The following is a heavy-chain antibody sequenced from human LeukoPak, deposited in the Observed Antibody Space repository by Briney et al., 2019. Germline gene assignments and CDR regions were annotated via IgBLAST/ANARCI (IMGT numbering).Heavy chain of an antibody. J-gene: IGHJ4*02. CDR2: INPDGSST. CDR3: ARGRRNTAMVYFFDY. V-gene: IGHV3-74*01. Sequence: PGGSLRLSCAASGFTFSTYWMHWVRQAPGKGLVWVSRINPDGSSTNYADSVKGRFTISRDNSKNTLYLQINSLRAEDTAVYFCARGRRNTAMVYFFDYWGQGTLVTVSS. CDR1: GFTFSTYW. D-gene: IGHD5-18*01.